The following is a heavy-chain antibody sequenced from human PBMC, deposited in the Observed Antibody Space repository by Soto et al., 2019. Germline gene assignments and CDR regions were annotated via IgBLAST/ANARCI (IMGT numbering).Heavy chain of an antibody. CDR1: GGSFSGYY. J-gene: IGHJ6*02. CDR2: INHSGST. CDR3: ARWRGLTIGVPPFYYYYGMDV. V-gene: IGHV4-34*01. Sequence: ASGTLSLTCAVYGGSFSGYYWSWIRQPPGKGLEWIGEINHSGSTNYDPSLKSRVTISVDTSKNQFSLKLSSVTAADTAVYYCARWRGLTIGVPPFYYYYGMDVWGQGTTVTVSS. D-gene: IGHD3-3*01.